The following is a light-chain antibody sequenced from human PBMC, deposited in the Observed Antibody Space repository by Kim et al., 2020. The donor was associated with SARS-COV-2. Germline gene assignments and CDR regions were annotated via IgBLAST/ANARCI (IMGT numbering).Light chain of an antibody. Sequence: QSALTQPPSASGSPGQSVTISCTGTSSDVGGYNYDSWYQQHPGKAPKLMIYEVSKRPSGVPDRFSGSKSGNTASLTVSGLQAEDEADYYCSSYAGSNTIYVFGTGTKVTVL. CDR3: SSYAGSNTIYV. J-gene: IGLJ1*01. CDR1: SSDVGGYNY. CDR2: EVS. V-gene: IGLV2-8*01.